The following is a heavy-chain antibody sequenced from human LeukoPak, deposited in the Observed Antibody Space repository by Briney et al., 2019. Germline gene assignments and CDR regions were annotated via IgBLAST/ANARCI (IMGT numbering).Heavy chain of an antibody. D-gene: IGHD6-13*01. V-gene: IGHV4-34*01. CDR1: GGSFSGYY. Sequence: PSETLSLTCAVYGGSFSGYYWSWIRQPPGKGLEWIGEINHSGSTNYNPSLKSRVTISVDTSKNQFSLKLSSVTAADTAVYYCARWLKRSWYYYYGMDVWGQGTMVTVSS. J-gene: IGHJ6*02. CDR2: INHSGST. CDR3: ARWLKRSWYYYYGMDV.